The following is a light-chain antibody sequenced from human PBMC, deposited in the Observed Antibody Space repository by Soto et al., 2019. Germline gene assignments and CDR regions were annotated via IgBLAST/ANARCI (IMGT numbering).Light chain of an antibody. CDR1: QSVTSSY. CDR2: GAS. Sequence: ENVLTQSPGTLSFSPGERATLSCRSSQSVTSSYLGWYQQKPGQAPRLLIYGASSRATGIPVRFSGSGSGTDFTLTISRLEPEDFAVYYCQQYGSSPWTFGQGTKVDIK. CDR3: QQYGSSPWT. V-gene: IGKV3-20*01. J-gene: IGKJ1*01.